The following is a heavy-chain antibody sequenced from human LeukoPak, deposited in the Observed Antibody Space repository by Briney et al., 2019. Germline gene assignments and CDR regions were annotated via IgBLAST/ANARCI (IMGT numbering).Heavy chain of an antibody. Sequence: PGGSLRLSCITSGFTFGDYAMNWVRQAPGKGLEWVSAISGSGGSTYYADSVKGRFTISRDNSKNTLYLQMNSLRAEDTAVYYCAKSGSYFLAYFDYWGQGTLVTVSS. D-gene: IGHD1-26*01. CDR1: GFTFGDYA. V-gene: IGHV3-23*01. CDR2: ISGSGGST. CDR3: AKSGSYFLAYFDY. J-gene: IGHJ4*02.